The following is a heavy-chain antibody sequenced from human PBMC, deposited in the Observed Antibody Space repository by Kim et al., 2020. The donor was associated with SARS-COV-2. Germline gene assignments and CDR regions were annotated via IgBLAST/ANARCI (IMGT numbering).Heavy chain of an antibody. J-gene: IGHJ4*02. CDR3: ATRIFYDY. Sequence: GGTFYADSVKGRFTISRDNSKNTLYRKMNTLRAEDTAVYYWATRIFYDYWGQGTLVTVSS. V-gene: IGHV3-23*01. D-gene: IGHD3-3*01. CDR2: GGT.